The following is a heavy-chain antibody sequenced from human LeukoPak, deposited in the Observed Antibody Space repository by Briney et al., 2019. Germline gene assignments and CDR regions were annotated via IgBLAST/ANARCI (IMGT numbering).Heavy chain of an antibody. CDR2: ISWNSGSI. CDR3: AKANNLIAAAGTGFDY. CDR1: GFTFDDYA. J-gene: IGHJ4*02. V-gene: IGHV3-9*01. D-gene: IGHD6-13*01. Sequence: PGRSLRLSCAASGFTFDDYAMHWVRQAPGKGLEWVSGISWNSGSIGYADSVKGRFTISRDNAKNSLYLQMNSLRAEDTALYYCAKANNLIAAAGTGFDYWGQGTLVTVSS.